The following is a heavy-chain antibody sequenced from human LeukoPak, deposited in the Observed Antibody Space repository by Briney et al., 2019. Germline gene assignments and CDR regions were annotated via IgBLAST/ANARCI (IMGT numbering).Heavy chain of an antibody. V-gene: IGHV3-7*05. J-gene: IGHJ4*02. Sequence: GGSLRLSCAASGFTFSAYWMSWVRQAPGKGLEWVAKINQDGSEKYYVDSVKGWFTISRDNAKNSLYLQMNSLRAEDTALYYCAREYYGSGSYYNVGYWGQGTLVTVSS. CDR3: AREYYGSGSYYNVGY. D-gene: IGHD3-10*01. CDR2: INQDGSEK. CDR1: GFTFSAYW.